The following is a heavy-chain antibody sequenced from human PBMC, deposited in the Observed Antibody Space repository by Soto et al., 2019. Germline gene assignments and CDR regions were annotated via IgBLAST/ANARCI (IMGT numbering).Heavy chain of an antibody. D-gene: IGHD6-13*01. CDR3: ERGNLIAAAGTDL. CDR1: GGSFSGYY. Sequence: KSXATLSLTCAVYGGSFSGYYWSWIRQPPGEGLEWIGEINHSGSTKFNPSLKSRVTISLDTSKNQFSLKLTSVTAADTAVYYCERGNLIAAAGTDLWGQGTQVTVSS. V-gene: IGHV4-34*01. J-gene: IGHJ1*01. CDR2: INHSGST.